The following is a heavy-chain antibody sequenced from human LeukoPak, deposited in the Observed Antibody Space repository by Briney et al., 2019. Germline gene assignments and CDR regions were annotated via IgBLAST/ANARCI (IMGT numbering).Heavy chain of an antibody. V-gene: IGHV3-11*06. D-gene: IGHD4-17*01. CDR3: ARAVSTVTTFDY. CDR2: ISSSSSYT. Sequence: GGSLRLSCAASGFTFSDYYMIWIRQAPGKGLEWVSYISSSSSYTNYADSVKGRFTISRDNAKNSLYLQMNSLRAEDTAVYYCARAVSTVTTFDYWGQGTLVTVSS. CDR1: GFTFSDYY. J-gene: IGHJ4*02.